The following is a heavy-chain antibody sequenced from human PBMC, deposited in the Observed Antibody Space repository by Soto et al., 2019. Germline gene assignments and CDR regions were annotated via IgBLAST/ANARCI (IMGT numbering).Heavy chain of an antibody. J-gene: IGHJ3*01. CDR1: GVTFNSYA. CDR2: ISGSGGST. Sequence: PGGYLRLSCAASGVTFNSYAMSWVRQAQGKELEWVSAISGSGGSTYYADSVKGRFTITRDNSKNTLYLQMNSLSAEDTAVYYCASELGCSGNNCYSIDAWDVWGQGTMVTVSS. CDR3: ASELGCSGNNCYSIDAWDV. V-gene: IGHV3-23*01. D-gene: IGHD2-15*01.